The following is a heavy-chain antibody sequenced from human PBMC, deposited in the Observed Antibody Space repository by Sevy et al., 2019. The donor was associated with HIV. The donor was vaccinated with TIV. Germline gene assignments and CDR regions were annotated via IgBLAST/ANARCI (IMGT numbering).Heavy chain of an antibody. J-gene: IGHJ4*02. CDR1: GYTFTSYY. V-gene: IGHV1-46*01. CDR2: INPSGGST. CDR3: ANIPTGAAAGTGVGY. Sequence: ASVKVSCKASGYTFTSYYMHWVRQAPGQGLEWMGIINPSGGSTSYAQMFQGRVTMTRDTSTSTVYMELSSLRSEDTAVYYCANIPTGAAAGTGVGYWGQGTLVTVSS. D-gene: IGHD6-13*01.